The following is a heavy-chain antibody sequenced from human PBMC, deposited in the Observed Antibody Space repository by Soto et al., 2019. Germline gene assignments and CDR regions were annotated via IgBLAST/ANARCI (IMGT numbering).Heavy chain of an antibody. Sequence: SETLSLTCTVSGGSISSGGYYWSWIRQHPGKGLEWIGYIYHSGTTYYNPSLKSRVTISVDTSKNQFSLKLTSVTAADTALYYCARQGFGELHGLVDVWGQGTTVTVSS. J-gene: IGHJ6*02. CDR1: GGSISSGGYY. CDR2: IYHSGTT. V-gene: IGHV4-31*02. CDR3: ARQGFGELHGLVDV. D-gene: IGHD3-10*01.